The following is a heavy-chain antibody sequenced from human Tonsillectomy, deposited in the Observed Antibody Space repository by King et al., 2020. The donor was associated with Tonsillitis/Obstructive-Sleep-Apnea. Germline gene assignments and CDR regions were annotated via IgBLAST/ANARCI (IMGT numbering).Heavy chain of an antibody. D-gene: IGHD5-18*01. CDR3: AKEDSYAYYYYSGMYV. Sequence: VQLVESGGGVVQPGRSLRPSCAASGFTFSSYAMHWVRQAPGKGLEWVAVIWYDGSNKSYADSVRGRFTISRDNSKNTLFLHMNSLRAEDTAVYYCAKEDSYAYYYYSGMYVWGQGTTVTVSS. J-gene: IGHJ6*02. V-gene: IGHV3-33*06. CDR1: GFTFSSYA. CDR2: IWYDGSNK.